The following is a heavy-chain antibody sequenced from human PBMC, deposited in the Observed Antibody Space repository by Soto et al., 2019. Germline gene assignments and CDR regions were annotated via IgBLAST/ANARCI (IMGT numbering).Heavy chain of an antibody. CDR2: VVVGSGDT. V-gene: IGHV1-58*02. D-gene: IGHD2-8*01. Sequence: SVKVSCKASGITFSTSAIQWVRQARGHRLEWIGWVVVGSGDTNYAQNFQQRVTITRDMSKSTAYMELSSLRSEDTAVYYCAAWLGYCTKRLCPQAFYDYNGMDVWG. J-gene: IGHJ6*02. CDR3: AAWLGYCTKRLCPQAFYDYNGMDV. CDR1: GITFSTSA.